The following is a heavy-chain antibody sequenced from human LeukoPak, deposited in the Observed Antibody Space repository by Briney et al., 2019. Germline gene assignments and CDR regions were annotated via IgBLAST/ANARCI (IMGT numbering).Heavy chain of an antibody. CDR2: ISSSSSTI. Sequence: PGGSPRLSCAASGFTFSSYSMNWVRQAPGKGLEWVSYISSSSSTIYYADSVKGRFTISRDNAKNSLYLQMNSLRAEDTAVYYCARTYYYGSGSYYYWGQGTLVTVSS. CDR3: ARTYYYGSGSYYY. V-gene: IGHV3-48*01. CDR1: GFTFSSYS. J-gene: IGHJ4*02. D-gene: IGHD3-10*01.